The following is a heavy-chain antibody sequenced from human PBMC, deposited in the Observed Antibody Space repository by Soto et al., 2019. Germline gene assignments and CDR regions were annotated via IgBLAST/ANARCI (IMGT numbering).Heavy chain of an antibody. CDR2: ISYDGSNK. V-gene: IGHV3-30-3*01. J-gene: IGHJ2*01. CDR3: AGVVVVAASSAGDL. CDR1: GFTFSSYA. Sequence: QVQLVESGGGVVQPGRSLRLSCAASGFTFSSYAMHWVRQAPGKGLEWVAVISYDGSNKYYADSVKGRFTISRDNSKNTLYLQMNSLRAEDTAVYYCAGVVVVAASSAGDLWGRGTLVTVSS. D-gene: IGHD2-15*01.